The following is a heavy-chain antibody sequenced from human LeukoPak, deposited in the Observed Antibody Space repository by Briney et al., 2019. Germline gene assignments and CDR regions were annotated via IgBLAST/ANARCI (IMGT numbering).Heavy chain of an antibody. CDR2: IYYSGST. CDR1: GASISGSGYY. Sequence: SETLSLTCAVSGASISGSGYYWGWIRQPPGKGLEWIGNIYYSGSTYYNASLQSRVTISIDTSKDQFSLKLSSVTAADTAVYYCARSHYYGSGSYMGYWGQGTLVTVSS. V-gene: IGHV4-39*01. D-gene: IGHD3-10*01. CDR3: ARSHYYGSGSYMGY. J-gene: IGHJ4*02.